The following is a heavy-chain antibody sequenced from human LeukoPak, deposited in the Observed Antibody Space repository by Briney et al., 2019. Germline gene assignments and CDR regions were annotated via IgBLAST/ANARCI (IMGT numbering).Heavy chain of an antibody. V-gene: IGHV3-48*03. CDR1: VFTFSSYE. Sequence: GGSLRLACAPSVFTFSSYEMCWVRQAPGKELEWVSYISSSGSTIYYADSVKGRFTISRDNAKNSLYLQMNSLRAEDTAVYYCARQRGDILTGYYMPRGFDYWGQGTLVTVSS. CDR2: ISSSGSTI. CDR3: ARQRGDILTGYYMPRGFDY. J-gene: IGHJ4*02. D-gene: IGHD3-9*01.